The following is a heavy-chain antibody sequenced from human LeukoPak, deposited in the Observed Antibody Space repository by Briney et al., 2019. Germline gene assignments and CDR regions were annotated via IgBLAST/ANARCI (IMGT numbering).Heavy chain of an antibody. CDR3: ARTVVEMATMSFDY. J-gene: IGHJ4*02. CDR2: IYYSGST. D-gene: IGHD5-12*01. V-gene: IGHV4-31*03. CDR1: GGSISSGGYY. Sequence: PSETPSLTCTVSGGSISSGGYYWSWIRQHPGKGLEWIGYIYYSGSTYYNPSLKSRVTISVDTSKNQFSLKLSSVTAADTAVYYCARTVVEMATMSFDYWGQGTLVTVSS.